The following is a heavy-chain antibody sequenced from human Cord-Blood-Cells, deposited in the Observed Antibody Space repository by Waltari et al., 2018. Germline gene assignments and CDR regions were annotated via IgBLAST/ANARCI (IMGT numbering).Heavy chain of an antibody. J-gene: IGHJ4*02. V-gene: IGHV3-30*18. CDR1: GFTFSSYG. Sequence: QVQLVESGGGVVQPGRSLRLSCAASGFTFSSYGMHWVRQAPGKGLEWGTVIWYDGSNKYYADSVKGRFTISRDNSKNTLYLQMNSLRAEDTAMYYCAKDDYYDSSGYFDYWGQGTLVTVSS. CDR2: IWYDGSNK. D-gene: IGHD3-22*01. CDR3: AKDDYYDSSGYFDY.